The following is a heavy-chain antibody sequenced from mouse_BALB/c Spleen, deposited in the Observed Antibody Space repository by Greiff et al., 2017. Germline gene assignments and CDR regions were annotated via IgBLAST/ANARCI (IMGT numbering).Heavy chain of an antibody. CDR1: GFNIKDTY. D-gene: IGHD1-1*01. CDR3: NADYGSSSGY. V-gene: IGHV14-3*02. CDR2: IDPANGNT. J-gene: IGHJ2*01. Sequence: VQLQQSGAELVKPGASVKLSCTASGFNIKDTYMHWVKQRPEQGLEWIGRIDPANGNTKYDPKFQGKATMTADTSSNTAYLQLSSLTSEDTAVYYCNADYGSSSGYWGQGTTLTVSS.